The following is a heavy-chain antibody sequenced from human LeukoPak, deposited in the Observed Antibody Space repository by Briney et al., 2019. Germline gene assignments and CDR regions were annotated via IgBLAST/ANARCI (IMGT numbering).Heavy chain of an antibody. D-gene: IGHD3-22*01. CDR1: GGTFSSYA. Sequence: GSSVKVSCKASGGTFSSYAISWVRQAPGQGLEWMGRIIPIFGIANYAQKFQGRVTITTDESTSTAYMELSSLRSEDTAVYYCARVPRPTYYYDSSGYYFDYWGQGTLVTVSS. V-gene: IGHV1-69*05. J-gene: IGHJ4*02. CDR2: IIPIFGIA. CDR3: ARVPRPTYYYDSSGYYFDY.